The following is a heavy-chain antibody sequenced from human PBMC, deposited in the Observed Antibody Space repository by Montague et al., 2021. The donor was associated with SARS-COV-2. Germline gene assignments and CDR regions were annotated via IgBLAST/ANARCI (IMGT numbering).Heavy chain of an antibody. CDR1: GGSFSGYY. J-gene: IGHJ4*02. D-gene: IGHD3-22*01. V-gene: IGHV4-34*01. CDR3: AGYYYDSSGYYDY. CDR2: INHSGST. Sequence: SETLSLTCAVYGGSFSGYYWSWIRQPPGKGLEWIGEINHSGSTNYNPSPKSRVTISVDTSKNQFSLKLSSVTAADTAVYYCAGYYYDSSGYYDYWGQGTLVTVSS.